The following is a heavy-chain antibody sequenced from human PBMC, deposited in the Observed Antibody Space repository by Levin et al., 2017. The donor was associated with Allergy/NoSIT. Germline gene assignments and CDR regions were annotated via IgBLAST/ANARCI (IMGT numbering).Heavy chain of an antibody. CDR1: GGSISSGRYS. CDR3: VRGSGQYIPYGMDV. Sequence: TSSETLSLTCAVSGGSISSGRYSWSWIRQPPGKGLEWIGYIAHSGNTYYIPSLKSRVTISVDTSKNQFSLKMSSVTAADTAVYYCVRGSGQYIPYGMDVWGQGTTVTVSS. J-gene: IGHJ6*02. D-gene: IGHD1-1*01. V-gene: IGHV4-30-2*01. CDR2: IAHSGNT.